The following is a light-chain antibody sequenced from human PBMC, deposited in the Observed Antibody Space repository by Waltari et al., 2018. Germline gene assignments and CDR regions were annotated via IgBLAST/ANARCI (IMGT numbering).Light chain of an antibody. CDR2: EVS. CDR3: SSYTSSSTLV. CDR1: SSDVGFYNY. V-gene: IGLV2-14*01. Sequence: QSALTQPASVSGSPGPSITISCTGASSDVGFYNYVSWYQQHPGKVPKLMIYEVSNRPSGVSNRFSGSKSGNTASLTISGLQAEDEADYYCSSYTSSSTLVFGTGTKVTVL. J-gene: IGLJ1*01.